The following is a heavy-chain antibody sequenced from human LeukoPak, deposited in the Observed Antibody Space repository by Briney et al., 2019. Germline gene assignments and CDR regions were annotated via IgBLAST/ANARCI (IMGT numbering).Heavy chain of an antibody. CDR2: IYYSGST. CDR1: GGSISSHY. J-gene: IGHJ4*02. CDR3: ARDSEYCSSTSCYSSYGFDY. V-gene: IGHV4-59*11. D-gene: IGHD2-2*02. Sequence: PSETLSLTCTVSGGSISSHYWSWIRQPPGKGLEWIGYIYYSGSTNYNPSLKSRVTIPVDTSKNQFSLKLSSVTAADTAVYYCARDSEYCSSTSCYSSYGFDYWGQGTLVTVSS.